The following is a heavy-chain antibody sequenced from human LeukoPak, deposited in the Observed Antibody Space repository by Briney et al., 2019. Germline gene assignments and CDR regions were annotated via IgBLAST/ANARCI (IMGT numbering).Heavy chain of an antibody. CDR2: IYHSGST. J-gene: IGHJ1*01. Sequence: PSETLSLTCAVSGGSISSSNWWSWVRQPPGKGLEWIGEIYHSGSTNYNPPLKSRVTISVDKSKNQFSLKLSSVTAADTAVYYCARDGGDSSWYAEYFQHWGQGTLVTVSS. CDR1: GGSISSSNW. CDR3: ARDGGDSSWYAEYFQH. V-gene: IGHV4-4*02. D-gene: IGHD6-13*01.